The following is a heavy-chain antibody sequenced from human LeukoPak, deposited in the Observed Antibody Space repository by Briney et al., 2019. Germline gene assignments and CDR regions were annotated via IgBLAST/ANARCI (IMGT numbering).Heavy chain of an antibody. V-gene: IGHV3-23*01. Sequence: PGGSLRLSCAAPGFTFSSHAMCWVRQAPGRGLEWVSSIDISGDNAHYADSVKGRFTISRDNSKNTLYLQMDSLRAEDSAVYYCARRYCSSTSCSLDYWGQGTLVTVSS. D-gene: IGHD2-2*01. J-gene: IGHJ4*02. CDR3: ARRYCSSTSCSLDY. CDR2: IDISGDNA. CDR1: GFTFSSHA.